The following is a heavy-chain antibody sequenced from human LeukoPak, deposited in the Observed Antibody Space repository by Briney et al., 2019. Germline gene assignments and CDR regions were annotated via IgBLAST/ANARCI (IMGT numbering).Heavy chain of an antibody. CDR2: INPDSGVT. CDR1: GYNFNDYY. CDR3: ATGYCSSTSCYVDYYYGMDV. J-gene: IGHJ6*02. Sequence: ASVKVSCKASGYNFNDYYIHWVRQAPGQGLEWVGWINPDSGVTNYTQRFQGRVTLTTDTSTSTAYMELRSLRSDDTAVYYCATGYCSSTSCYVDYYYGMDVWGQGTTVTVSS. V-gene: IGHV1-2*02. D-gene: IGHD2-2*01.